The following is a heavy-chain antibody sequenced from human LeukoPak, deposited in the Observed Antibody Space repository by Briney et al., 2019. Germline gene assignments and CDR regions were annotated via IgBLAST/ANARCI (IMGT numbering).Heavy chain of an antibody. CDR3: ASRDGLAFDI. V-gene: IGHV3-30*04. D-gene: IGHD5-24*01. CDR1: GFTFSSYA. J-gene: IGHJ3*02. CDR2: ISYDGSNK. Sequence: GRSLRLSCAASGFTFSSYAMHWVRQAPGKGLEWVAVISYDGSNKYYADSVKGRFTISRDNSKNTLYLQMNSLRAEDTAVYYCASRDGLAFDIWGQGTMVTVSS.